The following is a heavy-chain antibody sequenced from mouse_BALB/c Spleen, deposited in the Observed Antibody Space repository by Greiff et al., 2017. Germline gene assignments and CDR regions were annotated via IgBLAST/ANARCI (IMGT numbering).Heavy chain of an antibody. D-gene: IGHD1-1*01. CDR3: AREGTTEYYAMDY. J-gene: IGHJ4*01. CDR2: INPSTGYT. V-gene: IGHV1-7*01. Sequence: VQLQQSGAELAKPGASVKMSCKASGYTFTSYWMHWVKQRPGQGLEWIGYINPSTGYTEYNQKFKDKATLTADKSSSTAYMQLSSLTSEDSAVYYCAREGTTEYYAMDYWGQGTSVTVSS. CDR1: GYTFTSYW.